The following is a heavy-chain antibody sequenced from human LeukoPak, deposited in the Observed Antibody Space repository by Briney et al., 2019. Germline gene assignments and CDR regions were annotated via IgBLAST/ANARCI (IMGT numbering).Heavy chain of an antibody. CDR1: GFTFSNFW. CDR3: ARDRIPVYYDFWKDYYDYYGMDV. J-gene: IGHJ6*02. D-gene: IGHD3-3*01. CDR2: IKQDGSEK. Sequence: GGSLRLSCAASGFTFSNFWMHWVRQAPGKGLEWVANIKQDGSEKYYVDSVKGRFTISRDNAKNSLYLQMNSLRAEDTAVYYCARDRIPVYYDFWKDYYDYYGMDVWGQGTTVTVSS. V-gene: IGHV3-7*01.